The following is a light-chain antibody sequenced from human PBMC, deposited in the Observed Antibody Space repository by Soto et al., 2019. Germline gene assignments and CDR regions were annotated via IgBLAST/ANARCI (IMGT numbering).Light chain of an antibody. CDR3: QQYDNWPLT. J-gene: IGKJ4*01. CDR1: QTVSSN. Sequence: EIVMTQSPATLPVSPGERATLSCRASQTVSSNLAWYQQKPGQAPRLLIYGASTRATGIPARFSGSGSGTDFTLTIYSLQPEDFAVYYCQQYDNWPLTFGGGTKVEIK. CDR2: GAS. V-gene: IGKV3-15*01.